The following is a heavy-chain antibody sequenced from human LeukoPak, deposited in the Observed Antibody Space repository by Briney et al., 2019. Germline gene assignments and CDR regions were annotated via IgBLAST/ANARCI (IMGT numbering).Heavy chain of an antibody. CDR3: ARDVPATGGFDP. CDR2: IYYSGST. J-gene: IGHJ5*02. Sequence: PSETLSLTCAVYGGSFSGYYWSWIRQPPGKGLEWIGSIYYSGSTYYNPSLKSRVTISVDTSKNQFSLKLSSVTAADTAVYYCARDVPATGGFDPWGQGTLVTVSS. CDR1: GGSFSGYY. D-gene: IGHD7-27*01. V-gene: IGHV4-34*01.